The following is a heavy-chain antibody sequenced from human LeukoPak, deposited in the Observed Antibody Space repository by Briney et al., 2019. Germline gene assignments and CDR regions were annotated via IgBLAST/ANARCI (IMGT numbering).Heavy chain of an antibody. Sequence: GASVKVSCKASGGTFSSYAISWVRQAPGQGLEWMGRIIPILGIANYAQKFQGRVTITADKSTSTAYMELSSLRSEDTAVYYCAREFSGTWAFDIWGQGTMVTVSS. J-gene: IGHJ3*02. CDR3: AREFSGTWAFDI. CDR2: IIPILGIA. CDR1: GGTFSSYA. D-gene: IGHD3-3*01. V-gene: IGHV1-69*04.